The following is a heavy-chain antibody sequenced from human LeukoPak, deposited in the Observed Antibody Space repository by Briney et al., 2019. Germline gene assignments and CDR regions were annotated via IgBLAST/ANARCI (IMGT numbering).Heavy chain of an antibody. J-gene: IGHJ4*02. D-gene: IGHD5-18*01. V-gene: IGHV3-7*01. CDR1: GFTFSSYW. CDR2: IKQDGSEK. CDR3: VRRVLPTGGYSYTFDY. Sequence: PGGSLRLSCAGSGFTFSSYWMSWVRQAPGKGLEWVANIKQDGSEKYYVDSVKGRFTISRDNVKNSLYLQMNSLRAEDTAVYYCVRRVLPTGGYSYTFDYWGQGTLVTVSS.